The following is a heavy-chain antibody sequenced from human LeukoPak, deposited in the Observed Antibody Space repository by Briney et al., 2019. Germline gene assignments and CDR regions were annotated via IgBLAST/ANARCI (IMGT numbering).Heavy chain of an antibody. CDR2: IYHSGST. V-gene: IGHV4-30-2*01. D-gene: IGHD5-18*01. Sequence: SETLSLTCTVSGGSISTSRYYWSWIRQPPGKGLEWIGYIYHSGSTYYNPSLKSRVTISVDGSKNQFSLKLSSVTAADTAVYYCARGRGYSYGFWGQGTMVTVSS. CDR3: ARGRGYSYGF. CDR1: GGSISTSRYY. J-gene: IGHJ3*01.